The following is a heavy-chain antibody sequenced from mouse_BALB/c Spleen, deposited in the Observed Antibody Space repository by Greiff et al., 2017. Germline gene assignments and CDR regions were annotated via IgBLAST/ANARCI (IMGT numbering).Heavy chain of an antibody. V-gene: IGHV1-31*01. Sequence: EVQLQQSGPELVKPGASVKISCKASGYSFTGYYMHWVKQSHVKSLEWIGRINPYNGATSYNQNFKDKASLTVDKSSSTAYMELHSLTSEDSAVYYCARNPYYRYDGYYYAMDYWGQGTSVTVSS. D-gene: IGHD2-14*01. J-gene: IGHJ4*01. CDR3: ARNPYYRYDGYYYAMDY. CDR2: INPYNGAT. CDR1: GYSFTGYY.